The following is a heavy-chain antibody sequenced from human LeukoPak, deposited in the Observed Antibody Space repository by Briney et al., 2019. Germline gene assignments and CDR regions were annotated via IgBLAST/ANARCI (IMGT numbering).Heavy chain of an antibody. D-gene: IGHD3-10*01. CDR3: ASITMVRGVMGY. CDR2: IYYSGST. J-gene: IGHJ4*02. CDR1: GGSISSYY. Sequence: SETLSLTCTVSGGSISSYYWSWIRQPPGKGLEWIGYIYYSGSTNYNPSLKSRVTISVDTSKNQFSLKLSSVTAADTAVYYCASITMVRGVMGYWGQGTLVTVSS. V-gene: IGHV4-59*08.